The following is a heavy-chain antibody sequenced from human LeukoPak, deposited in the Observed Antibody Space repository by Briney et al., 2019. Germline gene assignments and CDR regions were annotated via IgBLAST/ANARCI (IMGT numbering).Heavy chain of an antibody. CDR2: IYYSGST. CDR3: ASDAYYDFWSGPAGVCFDY. CDR1: GGSISSSSYY. D-gene: IGHD3-3*01. Sequence: PSETLSLTCTVSGGSISSSSYYWGWIRQPPGKGLEWIGSIYYSGSTYYNPSLKSRVTMSIDTSENQFSLKLSSVTAADTAMYYCASDAYYDFWSGPAGVCFDYWGPGTLVTVSS. J-gene: IGHJ4*02. V-gene: IGHV4-39*07.